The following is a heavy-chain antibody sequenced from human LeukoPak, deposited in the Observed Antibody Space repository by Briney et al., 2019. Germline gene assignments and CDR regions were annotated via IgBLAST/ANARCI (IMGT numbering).Heavy chain of an antibody. Sequence: SETLSLTCAVYGGAFSGYYWSWIRQPPGKGLEWSGEINHSGSTNYNPSLKSRVTISVDTSKNQFSLKLSSVTAADTAVYYCARAPRTGSGNRGEYNWPDPWGRGTLVTASS. J-gene: IGHJ5*02. V-gene: IGHV4-34*01. CDR3: ARAPRTGSGNRGEYNWPDP. D-gene: IGHD2-15*01. CDR1: GGAFSGYY. CDR2: INHSGST.